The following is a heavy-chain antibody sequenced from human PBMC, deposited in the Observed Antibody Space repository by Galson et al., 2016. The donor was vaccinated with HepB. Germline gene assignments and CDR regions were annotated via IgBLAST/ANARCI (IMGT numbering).Heavy chain of an antibody. D-gene: IGHD2-8*01. V-gene: IGHV3-23*01. CDR2: ISGRGDRT. Sequence: SLRLSCAASGFPFSDYAMSWVRQAPGKGLEWVSGISGRGDRTYYADFVKGRFTISRDNSKNTLFLQMNSLRVDDSALYYCAKDPMVVAFKGFFQNWGQGTLVTGSS. J-gene: IGHJ1*01. CDR1: GFPFSDYA. CDR3: AKDPMVVAFKGFFQN.